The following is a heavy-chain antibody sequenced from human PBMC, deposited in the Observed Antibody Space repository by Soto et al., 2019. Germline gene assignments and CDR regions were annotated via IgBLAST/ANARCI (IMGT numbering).Heavy chain of an antibody. CDR1: GASLSRYY. Sequence: PSETLSLTCNVSGASLSRYYCSWIRQPPGTGLDWIGRIYATGDTDYKHSLKSRISMSVDMSKKQFSLTLRSVTAADTAIYYCVRDGAKNLRDRFEPWGRGILVTVSS. CDR3: VRDGAKNLRDRFEP. CDR2: IYATGDT. D-gene: IGHD3-16*01. J-gene: IGHJ5*02. V-gene: IGHV4-4*07.